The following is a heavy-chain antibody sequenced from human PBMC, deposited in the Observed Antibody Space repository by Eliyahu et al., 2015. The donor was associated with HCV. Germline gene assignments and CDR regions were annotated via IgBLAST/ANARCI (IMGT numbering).Heavy chain of an antibody. D-gene: IGHD5-12*01. Sequence: EVLLVESGGGLVKPGGSLRLSCAASGFTFSDYTMNWVRRAPGKGLEGVSSISGSSSHIFYTDSVRGRFTVSRDNAKKSLYLQMNNLRVEDTAVYYCSRDSPDIVATTNADDCWGQGTLVTVSS. CDR2: ISGSSSHI. CDR1: GFTFSDYT. J-gene: IGHJ4*02. CDR3: SRDSPDIVATTNADDC. V-gene: IGHV3-21*01.